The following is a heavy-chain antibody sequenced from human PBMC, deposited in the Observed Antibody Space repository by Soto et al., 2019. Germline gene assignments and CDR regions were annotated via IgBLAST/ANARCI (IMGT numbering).Heavy chain of an antibody. CDR2: INHSGST. D-gene: IGHD3-3*01. CDR1: GGSFSGYY. Sequence: SETLSLTCAVYGGSFSGYYWSWIRQPPGKGLEWIGEINHSGSTNYNPSLKSRVTISVDTSKNQFSLKLSSVTAADTAVYYCARAPRGYDFWSGYYNLYYGMDVWGQGTTVTVS. CDR3: ARAPRGYDFWSGYYNLYYGMDV. V-gene: IGHV4-34*01. J-gene: IGHJ6*02.